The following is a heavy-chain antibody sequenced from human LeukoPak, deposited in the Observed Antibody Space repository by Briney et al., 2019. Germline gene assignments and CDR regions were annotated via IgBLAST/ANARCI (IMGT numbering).Heavy chain of an antibody. Sequence: GGSLRLSCAASGFSFTSYAMSWVRQAPGKGLVWVSHINSDGSITSYADSVKGRFTISRDNAKNTLYLQMNSLRAEDTAVYYCARDAVDTANAVWGQGTTVTVSS. CDR1: GFSFTSYA. J-gene: IGHJ6*02. V-gene: IGHV3-74*01. D-gene: IGHD5-18*01. CDR3: ARDAVDTANAV. CDR2: INSDGSIT.